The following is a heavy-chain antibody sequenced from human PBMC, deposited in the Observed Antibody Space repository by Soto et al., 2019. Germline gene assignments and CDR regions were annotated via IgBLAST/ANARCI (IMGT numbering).Heavy chain of an antibody. Sequence: GGSLRLTCAASGVTFSSDSIYWVRLGPGKGLEWVSSISSSSYIYYADSVKGRFTISRDNAKNSQYLQMNSLRAEDTAVDDCSGARSSCPPTYFDCRGPRTLGTRFS. CDR2: ISSSSYI. D-gene: IGHD6-6*01. J-gene: IGHJ4*02. V-gene: IGHV3-21*01. CDR1: GVTFSSDS. CDR3: SGARSSCPPTYFDC.